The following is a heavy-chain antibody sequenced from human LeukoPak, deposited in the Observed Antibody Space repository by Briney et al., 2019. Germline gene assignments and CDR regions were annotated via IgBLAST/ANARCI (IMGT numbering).Heavy chain of an antibody. CDR2: MSSGGSTI. Sequence: QPGRSLRLSCAASGFTFSTYEMNWVRQAPGKGLEWVSYMSSGGSTIYYADSVKGRFTISRDNAKNSLYLQMNSLRAEDTAVYYCARGPRVYFDYWGQGTLVTVSS. CDR3: ARGPRVYFDY. CDR1: GFTFSTYE. V-gene: IGHV3-48*03. J-gene: IGHJ4*02.